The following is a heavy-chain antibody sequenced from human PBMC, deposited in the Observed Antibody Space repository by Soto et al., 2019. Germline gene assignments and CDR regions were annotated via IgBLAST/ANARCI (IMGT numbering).Heavy chain of an antibody. V-gene: IGHV1-3*01. Sequence: ASVKVSCKASGYTFTSYAMHWVRQAPGQRLELMGWINAGNGNTKYSQKFQGRVTITRDTSASTAYMELSSLRSEDTAVYYCASNGYSSGWFGAFDAFDIWGQGTMVTVSS. CDR1: GYTFTSYA. CDR2: INAGNGNT. CDR3: ASNGYSSGWFGAFDAFDI. J-gene: IGHJ3*02. D-gene: IGHD6-19*01.